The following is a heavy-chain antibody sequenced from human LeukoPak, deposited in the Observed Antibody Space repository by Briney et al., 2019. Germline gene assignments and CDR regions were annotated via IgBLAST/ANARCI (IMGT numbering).Heavy chain of an antibody. D-gene: IGHD2-8*01. CDR3: ATRSNGWSDS. CDR2: ISSNSSTT. Sequence: GGSLRLSCGASGFTFSSYSINWVRQAPGKGLEWVSYISSNSSTTYYADSVKGRFTISRDNAKNSLYLQMNRLSNDDTAVYFCATRSNGWSDSWG. J-gene: IGHJ5*01. CDR1: GFTFSSYS. V-gene: IGHV3-48*02.